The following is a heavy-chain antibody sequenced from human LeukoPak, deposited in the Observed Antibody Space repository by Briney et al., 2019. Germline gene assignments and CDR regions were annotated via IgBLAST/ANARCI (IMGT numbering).Heavy chain of an antibody. J-gene: IGHJ5*02. CDR1: GYTFTGYY. CDR2: INPNSGGT. CDR3: ARAPPITRGPFDP. V-gene: IGHV1-2*02. Sequence: ASVKVSCKASGYTFTGYYMHWVRQAPGQGLEWMGWINPNSGGTNYAQKFQGRVTMTRDTSISTAYMELSRLRSDDTAVYYCARAPPITRGPFDPWGQGTLVTVSS. D-gene: IGHD3-10*01.